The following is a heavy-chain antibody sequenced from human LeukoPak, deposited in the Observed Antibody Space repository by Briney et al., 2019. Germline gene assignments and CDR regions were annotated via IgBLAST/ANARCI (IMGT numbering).Heavy chain of an antibody. D-gene: IGHD3-10*01. CDR2: IDSNSYTL. V-gene: IGHV3-9*03. J-gene: IGHJ3*02. CDR1: GFTFDAYA. Sequence: PGWSLRLSCAASGFTFDAYAMHWVRQAPGKGLEWVSGIDSNSYTLIYANSVKGRFTISRDNAKNSLYLQMNSLRVEGMALYYCARRSSAWAFDIWGQGTMVTVSS. CDR3: ARRSSAWAFDI.